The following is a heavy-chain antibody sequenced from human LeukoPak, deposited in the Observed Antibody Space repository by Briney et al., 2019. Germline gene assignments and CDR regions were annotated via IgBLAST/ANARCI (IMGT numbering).Heavy chain of an antibody. D-gene: IGHD2-8*01. V-gene: IGHV3-7*01. Sequence: PGRSLRLSCATSGFTFSSYWMSWVRQAPGKGLEWVANIKHDGSERYYVDSVKGRFTISRDNAKNSLYLQMNSLRAEDTAVYYCASEYCSNGVCYTPGPSYYWGQGTLVTVSS. CDR1: GFTFSSYW. CDR3: ASEYCSNGVCYTPGPSYY. J-gene: IGHJ4*02. CDR2: IKHDGSER.